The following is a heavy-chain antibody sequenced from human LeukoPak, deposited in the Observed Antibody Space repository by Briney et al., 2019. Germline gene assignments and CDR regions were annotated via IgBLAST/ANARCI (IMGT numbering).Heavy chain of an antibody. D-gene: IGHD3-22*01. CDR1: GFTFSSYA. J-gene: IGHJ4*02. Sequence: GGSLRLPCAASGFTFSSYAMSWVRQAPGKGLEWVSAISGSGGSTYYADSVKGRFTISRDNSKNTLYLQMNSLRAEDTAVYYCAKDNGDYYDSSGYYPEFDYWGQGTLVTVSS. CDR3: AKDNGDYYDSSGYYPEFDY. CDR2: ISGSGGST. V-gene: IGHV3-23*01.